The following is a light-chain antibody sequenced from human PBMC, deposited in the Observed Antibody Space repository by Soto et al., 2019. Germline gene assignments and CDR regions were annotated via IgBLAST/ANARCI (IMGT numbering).Light chain of an antibody. CDR2: DVS. CDR1: SSDVGGYNY. J-gene: IGLJ3*02. V-gene: IGLV2-11*01. CDR3: CSYAGSYIP. Sequence: QSVLTQPRSVSGSPGQSVTISCTGTSSDVGGYNYVSWYQQHPGKAPKLMIYDVSKRPSGVPDRFSGSKSGNTASLTISGLQAEDEADYYCCSYAGSYIPFGGGTKLTVL.